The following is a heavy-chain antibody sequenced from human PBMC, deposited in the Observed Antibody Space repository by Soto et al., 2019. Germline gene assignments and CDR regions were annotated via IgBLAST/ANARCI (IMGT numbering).Heavy chain of an antibody. Sequence: EVQLVESGGGLVQPGRSLRLSCAASGLSFDDYAMHWVRQAPGKGLEWVSGISWNSGNIGYADSMKGRFTISRDNAKNSVYLQMNSLRAEDTALYYCAKLEGAFDIWGQGTMVTVSS. V-gene: IGHV3-9*01. CDR2: ISWNSGNI. CDR3: AKLEGAFDI. J-gene: IGHJ3*02. CDR1: GLSFDDYA.